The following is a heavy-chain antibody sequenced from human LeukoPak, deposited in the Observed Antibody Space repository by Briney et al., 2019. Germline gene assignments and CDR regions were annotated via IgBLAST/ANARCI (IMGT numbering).Heavy chain of an antibody. CDR2: MNPNSGNT. CDR3: ARVYTTYYYGSGSDYYYYMDV. J-gene: IGHJ6*03. V-gene: IGHV1-8*03. D-gene: IGHD3-10*01. CDR1: GYTFTSYD. Sequence: ASVKVSCKASGYTFTSYDINWVRQATGQGLEWMGWMNPNSGNTGYAQKFQGRVTITRNTSISTAYMELSSLRSEDTAVYYCARVYTTYYYGSGSDYYYYMDVWGKGTTVTVSS.